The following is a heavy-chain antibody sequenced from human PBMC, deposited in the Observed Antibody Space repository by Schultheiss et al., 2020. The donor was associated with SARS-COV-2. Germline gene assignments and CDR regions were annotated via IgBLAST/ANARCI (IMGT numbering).Heavy chain of an antibody. Sequence: GESLKISCAASGFTFISYSMNWVRQAPGKGLEWVSAISGSGGSTYYADSVKGRFTISRDNSKNTLYLQMNSLRAEDTAVYYCARGKDIVATIHDAFDIWGQGTMVTVSS. V-gene: IGHV3-23*01. D-gene: IGHD5-12*01. CDR2: ISGSGGST. CDR3: ARGKDIVATIHDAFDI. CDR1: GFTFISYS. J-gene: IGHJ3*02.